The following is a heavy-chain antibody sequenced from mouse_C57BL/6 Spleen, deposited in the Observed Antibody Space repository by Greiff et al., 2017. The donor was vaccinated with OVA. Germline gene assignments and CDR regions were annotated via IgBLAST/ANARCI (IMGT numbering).Heavy chain of an antibody. CDR1: GYAFSSSW. V-gene: IGHV1-82*01. CDR3: ARFYDDYYRYDMDY. CDR2: IYPGDGDT. J-gene: IGHJ4*01. D-gene: IGHD2-3*01. Sequence: VQLQQPGPELVKPGASVKISCKASGYAFSSSWMNWVKQRPGKGLEWIGQIYPGDGDTNYNEKFKGKATLTADKSSSTAYMQLSSLTSEDSAVYYCARFYDDYYRYDMDYWGQGTSVTVSS.